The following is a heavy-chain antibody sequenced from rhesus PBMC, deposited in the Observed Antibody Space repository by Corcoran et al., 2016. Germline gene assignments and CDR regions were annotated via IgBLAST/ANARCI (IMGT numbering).Heavy chain of an antibody. CDR1: GFTFSSYG. CDR2: LSYERSKK. V-gene: IGHV3-54*02. D-gene: IGHD3-3*01. J-gene: IGHJ6*01. CDR3: ARDLHRYYNCWSGYYPVYGLDA. Sequence: EVQLVVSGGGLVQPGGSLRLSCAASGFTFSSYGMHWVRQAPGRGLEWVAVLSYERSKKYYADCEKNLFTIARDNTKKMISIKRNNLKLEDTVVYYCARDLHRYYNCWSGYYPVYGLDAWGQGVVVTVSS.